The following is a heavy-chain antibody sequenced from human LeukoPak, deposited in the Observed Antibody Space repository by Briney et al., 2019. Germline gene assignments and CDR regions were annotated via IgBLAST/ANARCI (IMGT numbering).Heavy chain of an antibody. Sequence: SGGSLRLSCAASGFTFSDYYMSWIRQAPGKGLEWVSYISSSGSTIYYADSVKGRFTISRDNAKNSLYLQMNSLRAEDTAVYYCARGGSSWYSPRYYYYYMDVWGKETTVTVSS. J-gene: IGHJ6*03. CDR1: GFTFSDYY. D-gene: IGHD6-13*01. V-gene: IGHV3-11*04. CDR3: ARGGSSWYSPRYYYYYMDV. CDR2: ISSSGSTI.